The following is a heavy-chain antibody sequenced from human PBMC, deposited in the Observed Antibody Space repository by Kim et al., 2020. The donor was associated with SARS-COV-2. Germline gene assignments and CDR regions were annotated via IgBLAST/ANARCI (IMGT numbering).Heavy chain of an antibody. J-gene: IGHJ3*02. CDR3: ATPKRGGVVTSNPSGFDM. CDR1: GGTFSSYA. V-gene: IGHV1-69*13. Sequence: SVKVSCRASGGTFSSYAVNWVRQAPGQGPEWMGVIIPILNTINYAQKFQDRLTITADESTATAYMELNSLRSEDTAIYYCATPKRGGVVTSNPSGFDMWGQGALITVSS. D-gene: IGHD2-15*01. CDR2: IIPILNTI.